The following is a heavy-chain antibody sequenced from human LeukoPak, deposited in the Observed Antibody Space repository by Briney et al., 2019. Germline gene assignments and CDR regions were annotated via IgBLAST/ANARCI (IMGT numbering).Heavy chain of an antibody. Sequence: GGSLRLSCAASGFTFSSYAMHWVRQAPGKGLEWVAVISYDGSNKYYADSVKGRFTISRDNSKNTLYLQMNSLRAEDTAVYYCARARSTSCCHFDYWGQGTLVTVSS. J-gene: IGHJ4*02. D-gene: IGHD2-2*01. CDR3: ARARSTSCCHFDY. CDR2: ISYDGSNK. CDR1: GFTFSSYA. V-gene: IGHV3-30-3*01.